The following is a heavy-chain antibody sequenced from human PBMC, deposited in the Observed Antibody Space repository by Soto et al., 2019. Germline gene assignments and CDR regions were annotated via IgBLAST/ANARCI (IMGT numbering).Heavy chain of an antibody. J-gene: IGHJ4*02. CDR3: ARVARAVRVAATGYFDY. D-gene: IGHD2-15*01. V-gene: IGHV1-18*01. CDR2: ISAYNGNT. Sequence: GASVKVSCKASGYTFTSYGISWVRQAPGQGLEWMGWISAYNGNTNYAQKLQGRVTMTTDTSTSTAYMELRSLRSDDTAVYYCARVARAVRVAATGYFDYWGQGTLVTFSS. CDR1: GYTFTSYG.